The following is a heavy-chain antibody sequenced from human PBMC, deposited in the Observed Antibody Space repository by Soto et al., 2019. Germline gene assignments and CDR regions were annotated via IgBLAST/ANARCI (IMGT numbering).Heavy chain of an antibody. CDR2: IDWDDDK. J-gene: IGHJ5*02. CDR1: GFSLSTSGMR. CDR3: AKTGTDGSWFDP. V-gene: IGHV2-70*04. D-gene: IGHD1-1*01. Sequence: SGPTLVNPTQTLTLTCTFSGFSLSTSGMRVSWIRQPPGKALEWLARIDWDDDKFYSTSLRTRLTISKDTSKNQVVLTMTNMDPVDTATYYCAKTGTDGSWFDPWGQGTLVTVS.